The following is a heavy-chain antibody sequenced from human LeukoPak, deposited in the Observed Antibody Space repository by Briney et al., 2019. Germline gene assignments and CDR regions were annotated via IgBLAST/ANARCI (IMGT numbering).Heavy chain of an antibody. CDR2: IYSGGST. D-gene: IGHD1-26*01. Sequence: GGSLRLSCAASGFTVSSNYMSWVRQAPGKGLEWVSVIYSGGSTYYADSVKGRFTISRDNAKNSLYLQMNSLRAEDMALYYCAKDSLVGALDYWGQGTLVTVSS. CDR3: AKDSLVGALDY. V-gene: IGHV3-53*05. CDR1: GFTVSSNY. J-gene: IGHJ4*02.